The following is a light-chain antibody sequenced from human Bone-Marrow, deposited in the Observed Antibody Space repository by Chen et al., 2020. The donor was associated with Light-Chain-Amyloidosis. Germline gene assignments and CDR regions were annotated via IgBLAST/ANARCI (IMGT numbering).Light chain of an antibody. CDR1: DLPTKY. J-gene: IGLJ2*01. Sequence: SYELTQPPSVSVSPGQTARITCSGDDLPTKYAYWYQQKPGQAPVLVIHRDTERPSGISEGFSGSSSGPPATLTMSGVQAEDEADYHCQSADSSGTYEVIFGGGTKLTVL. V-gene: IGLV3-25*03. CDR3: QSADSSGTYEVI. CDR2: RDT.